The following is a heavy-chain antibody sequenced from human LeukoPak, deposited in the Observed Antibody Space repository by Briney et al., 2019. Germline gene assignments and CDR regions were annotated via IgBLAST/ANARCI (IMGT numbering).Heavy chain of an antibody. D-gene: IGHD3-10*01. J-gene: IGHJ4*02. CDR3: AKGSF. CDR1: GVTFSTSA. Sequence: PGGSLRLSCVVSGVTFSTSAMSWVRQAPGKGLEWVSGISESGGSTYYADSVKGRFTSSRDNSKNTLYLQMNNLRAEDTAAYYCAKGSFWGQGTLVTVSS. V-gene: IGHV3-23*01. CDR2: ISESGGST.